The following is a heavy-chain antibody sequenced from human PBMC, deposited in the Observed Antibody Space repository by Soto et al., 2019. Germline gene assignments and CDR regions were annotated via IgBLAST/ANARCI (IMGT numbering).Heavy chain of an antibody. V-gene: IGHV1-2*04. CDR1: GYTFTGYY. D-gene: IGHD6-19*01. Sequence: ASVKVSCKASGYTFTGYYMHWVRQAPGQGLEWMGWINPNSGGTNYAQKFQGWVTMTRDTSTRTVYMELSSLRSEDTAIYYCVRDSSHWSLDYWGQGTPVTVSS. CDR2: INPNSGGT. CDR3: VRDSSHWSLDY. J-gene: IGHJ4*02.